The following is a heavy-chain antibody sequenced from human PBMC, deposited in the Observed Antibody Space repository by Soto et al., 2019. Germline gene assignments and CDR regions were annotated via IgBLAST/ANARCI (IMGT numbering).Heavy chain of an antibody. V-gene: IGHV3-30-3*01. CDR1: GFTFSSYA. D-gene: IGHD1-26*01. CDR3: ARVGATTPFYFDY. CDR2: ISYDGSNK. J-gene: IGHJ4*02. Sequence: GGSLRLSCAASGFTFSSYAMHWVRQAPGKGLEWVAVISYDGSNKYYADSVKGRFTISRDNSKNTLYLQMNSLRAEDTAVYYCARVGATTPFYFDYWGQGTLVTVSS.